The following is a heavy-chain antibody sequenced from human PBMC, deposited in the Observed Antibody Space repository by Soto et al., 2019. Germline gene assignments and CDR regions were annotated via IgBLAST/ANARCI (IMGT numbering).Heavy chain of an antibody. Sequence: QVQLQQWGAGLLKPSETLSLTCAVYGGSFSGYYWSWIRQPPGKGLEWIGEINHSGSTNYNPSLTSLVTIAVDTSKNQCSLRLSSVTAADTAVYYCARSVGRGYCSGGSCSTPFYYYYMDVWGKGTTVTVSS. CDR1: GGSFSGYY. CDR2: INHSGST. D-gene: IGHD2-15*01. J-gene: IGHJ6*03. CDR3: ARSVGRGYCSGGSCSTPFYYYYMDV. V-gene: IGHV4-34*01.